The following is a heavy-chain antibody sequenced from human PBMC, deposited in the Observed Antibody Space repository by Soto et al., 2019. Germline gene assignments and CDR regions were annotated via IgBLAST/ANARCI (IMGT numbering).Heavy chain of an antibody. CDR1: GYKFTSYG. Sequence: QVQLVQSGGEVKTPGASVKVSCKPSGYKFTSYGISWVRQAPGQGLERMGWISANKGNTEYAKKFQDRVTMTTDTSTSKLYMELRSLRSYDTAVYYCGRDKGSGLDYWGQGTPVTVSS. V-gene: IGHV1-18*04. CDR2: ISANKGNT. J-gene: IGHJ4*02. D-gene: IGHD3-10*01. CDR3: GRDKGSGLDY.